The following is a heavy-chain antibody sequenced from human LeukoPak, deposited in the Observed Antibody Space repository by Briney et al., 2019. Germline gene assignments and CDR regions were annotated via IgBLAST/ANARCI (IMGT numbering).Heavy chain of an antibody. CDR1: GYTFSCNY. D-gene: IGHD6-19*01. CDR2: INPNSGGT. CDR3: ARAVAGPLDY. J-gene: IGHJ4*02. Sequence: ASVKVSCKASGYTFSCNYIHWVRQAPGQGLEWMGWINPNSGGTNSAQKFQGRVTMTRDTSISTAYMEVTMLRSDDTAVYFCARAVAGPLDYGGEGTLVTVSS. V-gene: IGHV1-2*02.